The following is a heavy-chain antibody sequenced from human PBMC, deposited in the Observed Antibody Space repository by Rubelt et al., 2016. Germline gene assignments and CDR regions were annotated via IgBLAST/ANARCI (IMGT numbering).Heavy chain of an antibody. D-gene: IGHD1-26*01. CDR3: ATTEVGTVYGPN. V-gene: IGHV4-4*08. CDR2: IYPSGTT. Sequence: QVQLQESGPGLVKPSETLSLACTVSGDSSTAYSWSWIRQPPGKGLEWIGYIYPSGTTNYSPSLKSRVTMSVDTSKNQFSLRLTSVTAADTAGYYCATTEVGTVYGPNWGQGTLVTVSS. J-gene: IGHJ4*02. CDR1: GDSSTAYS.